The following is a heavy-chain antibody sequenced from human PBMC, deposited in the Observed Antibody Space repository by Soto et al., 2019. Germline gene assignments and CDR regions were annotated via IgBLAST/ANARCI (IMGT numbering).Heavy chain of an antibody. D-gene: IGHD3-22*01. Sequence: ASVKVSCKASGGTFSSYAISWVRQAPGQGLEWMGGIIPIFGTANYAQKFQGRVTITADESTSTAYMELSSLRSEDTAVYYCARQRTYYYDSSGRAFDIWGQGTMVTVSS. CDR1: GGTFSSYA. V-gene: IGHV1-69*13. J-gene: IGHJ3*02. CDR3: ARQRTYYYDSSGRAFDI. CDR2: IIPIFGTA.